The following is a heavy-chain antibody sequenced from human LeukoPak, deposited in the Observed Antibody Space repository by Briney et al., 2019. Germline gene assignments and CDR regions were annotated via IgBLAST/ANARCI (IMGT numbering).Heavy chain of an antibody. Sequence: GGSLRLSCAASGFTFSSYAMSWVRQAPGKGLEWVSAISGSGGSTYYADSVKGRFTISRDNSKNTLNLQMNSLRAEDTAVYYCAKDLAGSGSFDYWGQGTLVTVSS. D-gene: IGHD3-10*01. V-gene: IGHV3-23*01. CDR2: ISGSGGST. CDR1: GFTFSSYA. CDR3: AKDLAGSGSFDY. J-gene: IGHJ4*02.